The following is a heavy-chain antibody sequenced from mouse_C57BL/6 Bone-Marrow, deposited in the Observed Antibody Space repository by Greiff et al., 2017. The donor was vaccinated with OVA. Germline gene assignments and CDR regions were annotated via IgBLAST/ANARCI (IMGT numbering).Heavy chain of an antibody. CDR1: GYTFTDYE. V-gene: IGHV1-15*01. Sequence: VQGVESGAELVRPGASVTLSCKASGYTFTDYEMHWVKQTPVHGLEWIGAIDPETGGTAYNQKFKGKAILTADKSSSTAYMELRSLTSEDSAVYYCTRNFFWGQGTTLTVSS. CDR3: TRNFF. J-gene: IGHJ2*01. CDR2: IDPETGGT.